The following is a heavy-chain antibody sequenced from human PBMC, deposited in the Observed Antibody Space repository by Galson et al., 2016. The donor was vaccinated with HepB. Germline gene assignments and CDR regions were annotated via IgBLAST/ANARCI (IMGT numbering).Heavy chain of an antibody. CDR2: IYSGGST. CDR3: ARDRAYGDQVFDY. D-gene: IGHD4-17*01. CDR1: GSTVSSNY. J-gene: IGHJ4*02. V-gene: IGHV3-53*01. Sequence: SLRLSCAASGSTVSSNYMNWVRQAPGKGLEWVSVIYSGGSTYYANSVKGRFTISRDNSKNTLYLQMNSLRAEDTAVYYWARDRAYGDQVFDYWGQGTLVTVSS.